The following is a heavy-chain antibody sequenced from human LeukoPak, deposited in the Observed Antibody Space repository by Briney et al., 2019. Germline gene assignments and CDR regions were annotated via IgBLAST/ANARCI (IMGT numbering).Heavy chain of an antibody. CDR1: GGSIISYY. Sequence: SGTLSFTCSVSGGSIISYYWSWIRQPQGKGLEWIGYIYTSGSPNYNPSLKSRVTMSVDMSRRQFSLMLSSVTAADTAVYYCARATQRYCSGTTCFPYWFDPWGQGTLVTVSS. CDR3: ARATQRYCSGTTCFPYWFDP. J-gene: IGHJ5*02. D-gene: IGHD2-2*01. V-gene: IGHV4-4*09. CDR2: IYTSGSP.